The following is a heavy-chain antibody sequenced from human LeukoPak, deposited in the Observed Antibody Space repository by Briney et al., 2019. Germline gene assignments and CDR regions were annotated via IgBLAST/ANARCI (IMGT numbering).Heavy chain of an antibody. Sequence: SLRLSCAASGFTFSSYGMHWVRQAPGKGLERVAVISYDGSNKYYADSVKGRFTISRDNSKNTLYLQMNSLRAEDTAVYYCAKSVKQYSSGWYLHWGQGTLVTVSS. J-gene: IGHJ4*02. V-gene: IGHV3-30*18. CDR3: AKSVKQYSSGWYLH. D-gene: IGHD6-19*01. CDR1: GFTFSSYG. CDR2: ISYDGSNK.